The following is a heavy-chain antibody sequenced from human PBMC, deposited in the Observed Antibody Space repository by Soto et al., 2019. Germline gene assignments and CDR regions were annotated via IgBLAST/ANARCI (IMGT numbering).Heavy chain of an antibody. J-gene: IGHJ6*03. CDR2: IVVGSGNT. D-gene: IGHD3-3*01. V-gene: IGHV1-58*02. Sequence: GASVKVSCKASGFTFTNSAIQWVRQARGQRLEWIGWIVVGSGNTNYAQKFQERLTITRDMSTSTAYMELSSLRSEDTAIYYCAAISCYYTSYYYMDFSGKGTTVTVSS. CDR1: GFTFTNSA. CDR3: AAISCYYTSYYYMDF.